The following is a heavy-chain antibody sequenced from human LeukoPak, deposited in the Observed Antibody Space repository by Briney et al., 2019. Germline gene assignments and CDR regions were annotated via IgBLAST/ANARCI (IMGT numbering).Heavy chain of an antibody. V-gene: IGHV3-15*01. CDR1: GFTFSNAW. J-gene: IGHJ6*04. CDR3: TTAVERRGGYYGMDV. CDR2: IKSKTDGGTT. D-gene: IGHD1-1*01. Sequence: GGSLRLSCAASGFTFSNAWMSWVRQAPGKGLEWVGRIKSKTDGGTTDYAAPVKGRFTISRDDSKNTLYLQMNGLKTEDTAVYYCTTAVERRGGYYGMDVWGKGTTVTVSS.